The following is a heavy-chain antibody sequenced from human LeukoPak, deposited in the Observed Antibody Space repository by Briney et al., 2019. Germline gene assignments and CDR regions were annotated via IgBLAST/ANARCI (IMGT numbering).Heavy chain of an antibody. CDR2: INKDGSEK. Sequence: PGGSLRLSCAASGFTFSSYWMSWVRQPPGKGLEWVANINKDGSEKYYMDSVRGRFTISRDNAKNSPSLQMNSLRVEDTAVYYCARELVVGPAEYFQNWGQGTLVTVSS. CDR3: ARELVVGPAEYFQN. CDR1: GFTFSSYW. V-gene: IGHV3-7*01. D-gene: IGHD2-8*02. J-gene: IGHJ1*01.